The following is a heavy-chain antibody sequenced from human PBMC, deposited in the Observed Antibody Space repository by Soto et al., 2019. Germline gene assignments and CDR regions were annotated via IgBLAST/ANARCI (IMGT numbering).Heavy chain of an antibody. J-gene: IGHJ5*02. CDR1: GGSFSGYY. CDR2: INHSGST. Sequence: QVQLQQWGAGLLKPSGTLSLTCAVYGGSFSGYYWSWIRQPPGKGLEWIGEINHSGSTNYNPSLKSRVTISVDTSKNQFSLKLSSVTAADTAVYYCARRRLRYFDDITRFDPWGQGTLVTVSS. V-gene: IGHV4-34*01. D-gene: IGHD3-9*01. CDR3: ARRRLRYFDDITRFDP.